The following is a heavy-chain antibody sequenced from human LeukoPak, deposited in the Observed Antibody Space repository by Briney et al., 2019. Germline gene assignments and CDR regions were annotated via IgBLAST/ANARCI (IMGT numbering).Heavy chain of an antibody. D-gene: IGHD3-10*01. CDR3: ASHYGSGFDY. V-gene: IGHV4-4*02. CDR1: GGSISSSNW. CDR2: IYYSGST. J-gene: IGHJ4*02. Sequence: SGTLSLTCAVSGGSISSSNWWSWVRQPPGKGLEWIGYIYYSGSTNSNPSLKSRVTISIDTSKNQFSLKLSSVTAADTAMYYCASHYGSGFDYWGQGTLVTVSS.